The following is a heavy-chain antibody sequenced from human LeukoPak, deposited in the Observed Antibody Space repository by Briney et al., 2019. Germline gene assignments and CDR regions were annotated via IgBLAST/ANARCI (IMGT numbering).Heavy chain of an antibody. Sequence: GRSLRLSCAASGFTFSSHGMHWVRQAPGKGPEWVAVISNDGSDKHCADSVKGRFTLSRDNSKDTLFLQMNSLRVEDTAVYYCVKNDGWFHLAQWGQGTLVTVSS. CDR2: ISNDGSDK. D-gene: IGHD6-19*01. CDR3: VKNDGWFHLAQ. J-gene: IGHJ4*02. CDR1: GFTFSSHG. V-gene: IGHV3-30*18.